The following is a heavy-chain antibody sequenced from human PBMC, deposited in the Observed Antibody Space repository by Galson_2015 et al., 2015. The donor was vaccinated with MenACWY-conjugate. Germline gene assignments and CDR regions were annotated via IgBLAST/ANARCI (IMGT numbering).Heavy chain of an antibody. V-gene: IGHV3-73*01. J-gene: IGHJ5*02. CDR2: IRSKANSYAT. CDR1: GFTFSGSA. Sequence: SLRLSCAASGFTFSGSAMHWVRQASGKGLEWVGRIRSKANSYATAYAASVKGRFTISRDDSKNTAYLQMNSLKTEDTAVYYCTRHVGYSYGYQDWFDPWGQGTLVTASS. D-gene: IGHD5-18*01. CDR3: TRHVGYSYGYQDWFDP.